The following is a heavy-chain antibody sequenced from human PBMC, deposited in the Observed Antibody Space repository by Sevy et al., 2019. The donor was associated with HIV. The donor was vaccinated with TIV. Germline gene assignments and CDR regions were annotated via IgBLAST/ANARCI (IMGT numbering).Heavy chain of an antibody. V-gene: IGHV3-48*01. J-gene: IGHJ4*02. CDR2: ISSSSSTI. Sequence: GGSLRLSCAASGFTFSSYSMNWVRQAPGKGLEWVSYISSSSSTIYYADSVKGRFTISRDNAKNSQYLQMNSLRAEDTAVYYCARTGPPGYYYDSSGSDYWGQGTLVTVSS. CDR3: ARTGPPGYYYDSSGSDY. D-gene: IGHD3-22*01. CDR1: GFTFSSYS.